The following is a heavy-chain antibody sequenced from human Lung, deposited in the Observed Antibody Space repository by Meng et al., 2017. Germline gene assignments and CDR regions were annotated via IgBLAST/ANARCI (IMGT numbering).Heavy chain of an antibody. CDR2: INHSGST. CDR1: GGSFSDYY. CDR3: TRGPTTMAHDFDY. D-gene: IGHD4-11*01. Sequence: QVQPHQGVPGRLKPSGTLSCTCVGSGGSFSDYYWSWIRQPPGKGLEWIGEINHSGSTNYNPSLESRATISVDTSQNNLSLKLSSVTAADSAVYYCTRGPTTMAHDFDYWGQGTLVTVSS. V-gene: IGHV4-34*01. J-gene: IGHJ4*02.